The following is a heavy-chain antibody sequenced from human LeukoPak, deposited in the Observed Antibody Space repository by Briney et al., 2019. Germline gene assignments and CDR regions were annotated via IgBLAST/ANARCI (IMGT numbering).Heavy chain of an antibody. CDR3: ASFSGIYFLY. CDR2: FDAEDGDT. J-gene: IGHJ4*02. Sequence: GASVKVSCKVSGYTLTDLSIHWVRQGPGEGLEWMGGFDAEDGDTIYAQKVQGRVAMTEDTSTDTPYMQLNSLRSEDTAAYYCASFSGIYFLYWGQGTKVTVSS. CDR1: GYTLTDLS. V-gene: IGHV1-24*01. D-gene: IGHD1-26*01.